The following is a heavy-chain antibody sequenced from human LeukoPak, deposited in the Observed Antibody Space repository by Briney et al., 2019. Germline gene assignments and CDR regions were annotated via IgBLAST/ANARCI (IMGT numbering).Heavy chain of an antibody. V-gene: IGHV3-21*01. J-gene: IGHJ4*02. CDR1: GFTFTSYS. CDR2: ISSSSSYI. CDR3: ARNYVWGSFVVY. D-gene: IGHD3-16*01. Sequence: GGSLRLSCAASGFTFTSYSMNWVRQAPGKGLEWVSSISSSSSYIYYADSVKGRFTISRDNAKNSLYLQMNSLRAEDTAVYYCARNYVWGSFVVYXXQXTLVTVSS.